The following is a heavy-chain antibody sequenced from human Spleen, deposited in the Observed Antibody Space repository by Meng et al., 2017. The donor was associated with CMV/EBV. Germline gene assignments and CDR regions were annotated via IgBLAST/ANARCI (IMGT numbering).Heavy chain of an antibody. CDR1: EYTFSIYH. J-gene: IGHJ4*02. D-gene: IGHD2-2*02. CDR3: ARDYDDPRTTRGCSSTSCYSFDF. Sequence: ASVKVSCKASEYTFSIYHMRWVRQAPGQGLEWMGIIDPSGGSTSYAQKFQGRVTLTRDTSTSTVYMELSSLRSEDTAVYYCARDYDDPRTTRGCSSTSCYSFDFWGQGTLVTVSS. CDR2: IDPSGGST. V-gene: IGHV1-46*01.